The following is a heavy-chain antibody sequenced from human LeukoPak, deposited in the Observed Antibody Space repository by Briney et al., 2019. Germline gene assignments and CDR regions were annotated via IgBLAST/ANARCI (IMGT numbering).Heavy chain of an antibody. CDR2: INPNSGGT. CDR3: ARDRVVVPAAFDY. D-gene: IGHD2-2*01. CDR1: GYTFTGYH. Sequence: ASVKVSCKASGYTFTGYHIYWVRQAPGQGVEWMGFINPNSGGTNYAQQFQGRVTMTRDTSISTAYMELSRLRSDDTAVYYCARDRVVVPAAFDYWGQGTLVTVSS. J-gene: IGHJ4*02. V-gene: IGHV1-2*02.